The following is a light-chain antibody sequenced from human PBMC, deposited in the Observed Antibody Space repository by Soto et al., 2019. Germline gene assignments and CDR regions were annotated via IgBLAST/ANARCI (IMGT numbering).Light chain of an antibody. J-gene: IGKJ1*01. Sequence: DIQMTQSPFTLSASVGDRVTITCRASQTISSWLAWYQQIPGKAPKLLIYDASNLESGVPSRFSGSGSGTEFTLTISSLQTDDSATYFCQEYNSYSSWTFGQGTKVDIK. V-gene: IGKV1-5*01. CDR2: DAS. CDR3: QEYNSYSSWT. CDR1: QTISSW.